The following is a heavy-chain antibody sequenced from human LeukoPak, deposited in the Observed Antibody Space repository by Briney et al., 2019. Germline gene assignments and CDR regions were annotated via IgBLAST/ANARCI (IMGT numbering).Heavy chain of an antibody. D-gene: IGHD3-9*01. Sequence: GGSLRLSCAASGFNFSSYAMSWVRRAPGKGLEWVSAISGSGGSTYYADSVRGRFTISRDNSKNTLYLQMNSLRAEDTAVYYCAKATDGYFDWLLCPFDYWGQGTLVTVSS. CDR3: AKATDGYFDWLLCPFDY. V-gene: IGHV3-23*01. CDR1: GFNFSSYA. CDR2: ISGSGGST. J-gene: IGHJ4*02.